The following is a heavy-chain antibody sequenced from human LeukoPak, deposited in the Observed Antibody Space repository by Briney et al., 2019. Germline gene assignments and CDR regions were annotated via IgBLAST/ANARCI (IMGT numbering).Heavy chain of an antibody. V-gene: IGHV4-59*01. J-gene: IGHJ4*02. Sequence: SETLSLTWTVSGGSISSYYWSWIRQPPGKGLEWIGYIYYSGSTNYNPSLKSRVTISGDTSKNQFSLKLTSVTAADTAVYYCARKEWVPYYFDYWGQGTLVTVSS. CDR1: GGSISSYY. CDR3: ARKEWVPYYFDY. CDR2: IYYSGST. D-gene: IGHD3-3*01.